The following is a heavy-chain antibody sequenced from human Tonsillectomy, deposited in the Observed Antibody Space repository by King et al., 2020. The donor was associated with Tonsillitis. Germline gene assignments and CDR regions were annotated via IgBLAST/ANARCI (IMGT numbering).Heavy chain of an antibody. J-gene: IGHJ4*02. V-gene: IGHV3-30*18. CDR1: GFTFGTYG. CDR2: ISYDGSNK. Sequence: QVQLVESGGGVVQPGRSLRLSCAASGFTFGTYGMHWVRQAPGKGLEWVAVISYDGSNKYYAESVKGRFTISRDNSQNTLYLQMNSLRAEDTAVYYCAKDGRAWAGNPTAPFDYWGQGTLVTVSS. D-gene: IGHD6-19*01. CDR3: AKDGRAWAGNPTAPFDY.